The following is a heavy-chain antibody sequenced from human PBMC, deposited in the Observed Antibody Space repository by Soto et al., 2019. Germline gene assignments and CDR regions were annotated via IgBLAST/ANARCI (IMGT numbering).Heavy chain of an antibody. CDR3: ARDRGYDAHDYYYNAMDV. J-gene: IGHJ6*02. CDR2: IRGFSPYT. CDR1: GFTFRTYT. Sequence: LRLSCISSGFTFRTYTMNWVRQAPGNGLEWVSGIRGFSPYTFYAESVKGRFTISRDNAKNSLYLQMNSLRAEDTAVYYCARDRGYDAHDYYYNAMDVWGQGTTVTVSS. D-gene: IGHD2-15*01. V-gene: IGHV3-21*01.